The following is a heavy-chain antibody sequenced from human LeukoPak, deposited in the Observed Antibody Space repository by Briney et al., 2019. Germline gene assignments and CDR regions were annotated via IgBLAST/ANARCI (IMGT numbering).Heavy chain of an antibody. CDR2: IKQDGSEI. CDR3: AELGITMIGGV. Sequence: PGGSLRLSCAASGFTFSTYWINWVRQAPGKGLEWVANIKQDGSEIYYVDSVKGGFTISRENAKNSLYLQMNSLRAEDTAVYYCAELGITMIGGVWGKGTTVTISS. D-gene: IGHD3-10*02. J-gene: IGHJ6*04. V-gene: IGHV3-7*01. CDR1: GFTFSTYW.